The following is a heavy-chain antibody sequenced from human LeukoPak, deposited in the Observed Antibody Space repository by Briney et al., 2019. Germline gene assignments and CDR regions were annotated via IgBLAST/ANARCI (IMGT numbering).Heavy chain of an antibody. CDR3: ARDRSVAGNYYGMDV. CDR1: GFTVSSNY. Sequence: LGGSLRLSCAASGFTVSSNYMSWVRQAPGKGLEWVSVIYSGGSTYYADSVKGRFTISRHNSKNTLYLQMNSLRAEDTAVYYCARDRSVAGNYYGMDVWGQGTTVTVSS. J-gene: IGHJ6*02. V-gene: IGHV3-53*04. D-gene: IGHD6-19*01. CDR2: IYSGGST.